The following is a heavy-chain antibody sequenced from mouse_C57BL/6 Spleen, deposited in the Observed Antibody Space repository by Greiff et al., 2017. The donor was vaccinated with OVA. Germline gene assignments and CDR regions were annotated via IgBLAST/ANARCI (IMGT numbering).Heavy chain of an antibody. CDR3: ARGAPIYYDYDPFAY. D-gene: IGHD2-4*01. Sequence: EVQLQQSRPELVKPGASVKISCKASGYTFTDYYMNWVKQSHGKSLEWIGDINPNNGGTSYNQKFKGKATLTVDKSSSTAYMELRSLTSEDSAVYYCARGAPIYYDYDPFAYWGQGTLVTVSA. CDR1: GYTFTDYY. V-gene: IGHV1-26*01. J-gene: IGHJ3*01. CDR2: INPNNGGT.